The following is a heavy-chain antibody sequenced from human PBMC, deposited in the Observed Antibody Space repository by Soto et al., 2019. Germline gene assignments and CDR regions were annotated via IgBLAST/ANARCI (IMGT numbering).Heavy chain of an antibody. D-gene: IGHD2-15*01. V-gene: IGHV3-23*01. CDR2: IGGSGGST. CDR3: AKDGYCSGGSCYTPTGDP. J-gene: IGHJ5*02. CDR1: GFTFSSYA. Sequence: LRLSCAASGFTFSSYAMSWVRQAPGKGLEWVSAIGGSGGSTYYADSVKGRFTISRDNSKNTLYLQMNSLRAEDTAVYYCAKDGYCSGGSCYTPTGDPWGQGTLVTVSS.